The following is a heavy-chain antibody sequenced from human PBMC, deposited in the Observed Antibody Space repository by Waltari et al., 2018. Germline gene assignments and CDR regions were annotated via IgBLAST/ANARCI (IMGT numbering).Heavy chain of an antibody. V-gene: IGHV5-51*01. CDR3: ARQDVDTDLVHYFDH. J-gene: IGHJ4*02. Sequence: EVQLVQSGAEVKKSGESLKISCTGSGYSFSSYWIGWVRQMPGKGLEWMGIMFPVDSDVRYSPSFPGQVTISADKSINTAYLPWSTLKASDTAMYYCARQDVDTDLVHYFDHWGQGALVTVSS. D-gene: IGHD5-18*01. CDR1: GYSFSSYW. CDR2: MFPVDSDV.